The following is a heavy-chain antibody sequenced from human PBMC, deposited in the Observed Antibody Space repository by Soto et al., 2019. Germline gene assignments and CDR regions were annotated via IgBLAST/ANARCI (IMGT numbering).Heavy chain of an antibody. Sequence: GASVKVSCKASGGTFSSYAISWVRQAPGQGLEWMGGIIPIFGTANYAQKFQGRVTITADESTSTAYMELSSLRSEDTAVYYCASPSYDSSGYYYGFDYWGQGTLVTVSS. V-gene: IGHV1-69*13. CDR1: GGTFSSYA. D-gene: IGHD3-22*01. J-gene: IGHJ4*02. CDR3: ASPSYDSSGYYYGFDY. CDR2: IIPIFGTA.